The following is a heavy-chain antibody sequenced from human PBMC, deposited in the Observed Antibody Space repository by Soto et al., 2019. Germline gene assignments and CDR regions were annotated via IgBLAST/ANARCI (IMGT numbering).Heavy chain of an antibody. V-gene: IGHV4-59*01. J-gene: IGHJ6*03. CDR2: AYYSGTT. Sequence: PSETLSLTCTVASGSISSYYWSWLRQPPGKGLEWIGYAYYSGTTNYNSSLKSRVTISIDTSKNQFSLTLNSVTAADTAVYYCARNGYCTNGVCYRYYYYYYYMDLWGKGTTVTVS. CDR1: SGSISSYY. D-gene: IGHD2-8*01. CDR3: ARNGYCTNGVCYRYYYYYYYMDL.